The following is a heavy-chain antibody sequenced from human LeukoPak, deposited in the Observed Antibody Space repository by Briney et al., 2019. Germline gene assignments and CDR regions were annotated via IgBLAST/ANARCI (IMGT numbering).Heavy chain of an antibody. V-gene: IGHV1-69*13. J-gene: IGHJ4*02. Sequence: ASVKVSCKASGGTFSSYAISWVRQAPGQGLEWMGGIIPIFGTANYAQKFQGRVTITADESTSTAYMELSSLRSEDTAVYYCARGWLAETTVVTPYSYWGQGTLVTVSS. CDR2: IIPIFGTA. CDR1: GGTFSSYA. D-gene: IGHD4-23*01. CDR3: ARGWLAETTVVTPYSY.